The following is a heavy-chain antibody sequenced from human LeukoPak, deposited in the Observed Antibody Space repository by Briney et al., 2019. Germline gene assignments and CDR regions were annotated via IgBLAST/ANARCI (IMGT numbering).Heavy chain of an antibody. D-gene: IGHD1-26*01. CDR1: GFTFSSYS. CDR3: AVGVRVRWELLNNWFDP. V-gene: IGHV3-48*04. Sequence: GGSLRLSCAASGFTFSSYSMNWVRQAPGKGLEWVSYISSSSSTIYYADSVKGRFTISRDNAKNSLYLQMNSLRAEDTAVYYCAVGVRVRWELLNNWFDPWGQGTLVTVSS. CDR2: ISSSSSTI. J-gene: IGHJ5*02.